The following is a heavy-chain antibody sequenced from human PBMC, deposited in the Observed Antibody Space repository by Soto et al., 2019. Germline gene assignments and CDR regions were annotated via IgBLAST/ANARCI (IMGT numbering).Heavy chain of an antibody. CDR1: VFTFSTYG. V-gene: IGHV3-30*18. D-gene: IGHD6-13*01. Sequence: HPWGALRLSGAASVFTFSTYGMHWVRQAPGKGLEWVAAMSYDGTKKYYVDSVRGRFTISRDNSRNTLFLQLNSLRDEDTAVYYCAKEYGSTWIDHWGQGTLVTVSS. CDR3: AKEYGSTWIDH. CDR2: MSYDGTKK. J-gene: IGHJ4*02.